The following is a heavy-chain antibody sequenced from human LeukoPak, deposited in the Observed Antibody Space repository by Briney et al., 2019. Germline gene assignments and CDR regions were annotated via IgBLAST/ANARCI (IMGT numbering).Heavy chain of an antibody. Sequence: SETLSLTCNVSGSSLTDYFWCWIRQPPGKGLEWIGYMFNNKISNYNPSLKSRVTISIDTSKNQFSLELSAVTAADTAVYYCARDQNFGDYTIDYWGQGTLVTVSS. CDR2: MFNNKIS. CDR3: ARDQNFGDYTIDY. CDR1: GSSLTDYF. D-gene: IGHD4-17*01. J-gene: IGHJ4*02. V-gene: IGHV4-59*01.